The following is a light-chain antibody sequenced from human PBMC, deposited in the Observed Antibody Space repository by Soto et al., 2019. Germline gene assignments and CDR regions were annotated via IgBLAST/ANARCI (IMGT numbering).Light chain of an antibody. J-gene: IGKJ1*01. CDR1: QSISGT. CDR3: QQYDNWPWT. Sequence: EIVMTQSPATLSVSPGGRATLSCRASQSISGTLAWYQQKPGQAPRLFIYGASTRAAGFPARFSGSGSGIDFTLTISSLQSEDFAVYYCQQYDNWPWTFGQGTKVDIK. CDR2: GAS. V-gene: IGKV3-15*01.